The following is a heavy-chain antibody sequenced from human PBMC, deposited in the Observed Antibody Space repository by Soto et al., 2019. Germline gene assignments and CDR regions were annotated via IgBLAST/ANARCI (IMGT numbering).Heavy chain of an antibody. J-gene: IGHJ4*02. CDR1: GYTFVDYY. CDR3: ARPPGYISDWYYFDL. V-gene: IGHV1-2*02. D-gene: IGHD3-9*01. CDR2: ISPRSGGT. Sequence: ASVKVSCKASGYTFVDYYMHWVRQAPGQGFEWMGRISPRSGGTNYAQKFQDRVTMTWDTSLNTAYMELSSLISEDTAVYYCARPPGYISDWYYFDLWGQGTLVTVSS.